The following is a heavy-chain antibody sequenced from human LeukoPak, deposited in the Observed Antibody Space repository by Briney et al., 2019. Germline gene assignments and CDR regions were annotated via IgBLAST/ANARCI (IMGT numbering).Heavy chain of an antibody. Sequence: PSGTLSLTCTVSGGSISSGGYYWCWMRQPAGKGLEWIGRIYTSGSTDYNPSLKSRVTISVDTSKNQFSLKLSSVTAADTAVYYCARDRPTYGLGSYYNDYFDYWGQGTLVTVSS. D-gene: IGHD3-10*01. CDR1: GGSISSGGYY. CDR2: IYTSGST. CDR3: ARDRPTYGLGSYYNDYFDY. V-gene: IGHV4-61*02. J-gene: IGHJ4*02.